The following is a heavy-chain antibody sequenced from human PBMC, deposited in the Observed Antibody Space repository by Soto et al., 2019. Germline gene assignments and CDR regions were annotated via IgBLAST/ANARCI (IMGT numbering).Heavy chain of an antibody. CDR2: INHSGST. J-gene: IGHJ6*02. D-gene: IGHD3-10*01. V-gene: IGHV4-34*01. CDR1: GGSFSGYY. Sequence: SETLSLTCAVYGGSFSGYYWSWIRQPPGKGLEWIGEINHSGSTNYNPSLKSRVTTSVDTSKNQFSLKLSSVTAADTAVYYCARGYYYGSGSDPTAYYYGMDVWGQGTTVTVSS. CDR3: ARGYYYGSGSDPTAYYYGMDV.